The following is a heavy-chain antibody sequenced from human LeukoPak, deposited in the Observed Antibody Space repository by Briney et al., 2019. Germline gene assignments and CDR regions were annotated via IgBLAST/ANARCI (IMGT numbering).Heavy chain of an antibody. Sequence: GGSLRLSCAASGFTFSSYGMHWVRQAPGKELEWVAVISYDGSNKYYADSVKGRFTISRDNSKNTLYLQMNSLRTEDTALYYCAKDLGSLGSSWSFDYWGQGTLVTVSS. V-gene: IGHV3-30*18. D-gene: IGHD6-13*01. CDR1: GFTFSSYG. CDR2: ISYDGSNK. CDR3: AKDLGSLGSSWSFDY. J-gene: IGHJ4*02.